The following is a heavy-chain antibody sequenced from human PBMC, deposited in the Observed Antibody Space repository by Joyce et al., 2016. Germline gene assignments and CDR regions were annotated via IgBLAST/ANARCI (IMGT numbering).Heavy chain of an antibody. D-gene: IGHD3-16*01. CDR2: IGTAGDP. Sequence: EVQLVEAGGALVQPGGSLRLSCAASGFTFSAYEIHWVRQTTGKGLEGVSAIGTAGDPDYAGSVKGRFTISRENAKSSLFLQMNSLRAEDTAVYYCARERGGGMSAFDIWGQGTMVTVSS. CDR3: ARERGGGMSAFDI. CDR1: GFTFSAYE. V-gene: IGHV3-13*05. J-gene: IGHJ3*02.